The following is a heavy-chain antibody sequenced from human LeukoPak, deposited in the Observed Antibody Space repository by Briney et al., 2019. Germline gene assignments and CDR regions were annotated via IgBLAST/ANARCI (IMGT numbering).Heavy chain of an antibody. Sequence: ASVKVSCKASGYTFTTYYIHWVRQAPGQGLEWMGWINPNSGGTNYAQKFQGRVTMTRDTSISTAYMELSRLRSDDTAVYYCARDISGTYYDSSGYSDYWGQGTLVTVSS. D-gene: IGHD3-22*01. J-gene: IGHJ4*02. CDR3: ARDISGTYYDSSGYSDY. V-gene: IGHV1-2*02. CDR2: INPNSGGT. CDR1: GYTFTTYY.